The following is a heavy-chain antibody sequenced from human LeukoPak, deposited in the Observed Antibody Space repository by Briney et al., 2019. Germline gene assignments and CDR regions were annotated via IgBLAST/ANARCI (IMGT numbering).Heavy chain of an antibody. Sequence: ASVKVSCKASGYTFTGYYMHWVRQAPGQGLEWMGWINPNSGGTNYAQKFQGRVTMARDTSISTAYMELSRLRSDDTAVYYCARPIFGVVNWFDPWGQGTLVTVSS. J-gene: IGHJ5*02. V-gene: IGHV1-2*02. CDR3: ARPIFGVVNWFDP. CDR1: GYTFTGYY. D-gene: IGHD3-3*01. CDR2: INPNSGGT.